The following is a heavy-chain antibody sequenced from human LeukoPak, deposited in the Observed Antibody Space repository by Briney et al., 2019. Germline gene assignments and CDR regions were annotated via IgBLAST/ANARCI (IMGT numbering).Heavy chain of an antibody. D-gene: IGHD1-26*01. CDR1: GYTFTGYY. CDR2: INPNSGGT. J-gene: IGHJ6*02. Sequence: ASVKVSCKASGYTFTGYYMHWVRQAPGQGLEWMGWINPNSGGTNYAQKFQGRVTMTRDKSISTAYLQWSSLKASDTAMYYCARLGRGDYYYYYGMDVWGQGTTVTVSS. CDR3: ARLGRGDYYYYYGMDV. V-gene: IGHV1-2*02.